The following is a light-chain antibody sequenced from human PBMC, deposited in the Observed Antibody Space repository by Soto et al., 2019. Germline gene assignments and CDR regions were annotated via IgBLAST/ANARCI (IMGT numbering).Light chain of an antibody. J-gene: IGKJ1*01. Sequence: EIVLTQSPGPLSLSLGERGTLSCRASQSVDSTYLTWYQQKPGQAPRLLIYGASGRATGIPDRFSGSGSGTDFTLTINSLQSEDFAVYYCHHYNNWPQTFGQGTKVDI. V-gene: IGKV3-20*01. CDR1: QSVDSTY. CDR3: HHYNNWPQT. CDR2: GAS.